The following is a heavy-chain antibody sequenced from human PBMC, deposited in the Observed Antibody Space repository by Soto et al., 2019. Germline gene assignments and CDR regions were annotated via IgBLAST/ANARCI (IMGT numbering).Heavy chain of an antibody. J-gene: IGHJ5*02. CDR1: GYTFTSYY. Sequence: GASVKVSCKASGYTFTSYYMHWVRQAPGQGLEWMGIINPSGGSTSYAQKFQGRVTMTRDTSTSTVYMELSSLRSEDTAVYYCAYQLLPNNWFDPWGQGTLVTVSS. CDR3: AYQLLPNNWFDP. D-gene: IGHD2-2*01. V-gene: IGHV1-46*01. CDR2: INPSGGST.